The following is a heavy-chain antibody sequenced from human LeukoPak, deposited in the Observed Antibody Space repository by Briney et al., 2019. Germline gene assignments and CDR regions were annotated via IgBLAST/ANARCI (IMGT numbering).Heavy chain of an antibody. V-gene: IGHV3-74*01. CDR1: GFTFSSYW. J-gene: IGHJ4*02. CDR3: TRTVGATRFDY. D-gene: IGHD1-26*01. Sequence: GGSLRLSRAASGFTFSSYWMHWVRQAPGKGLMWVSRINSDGSSTNYADSVKGRFTISRDNAKNTLYLQMNSVKTEDTAVYYCTRTVGATRFDYWGQGSLVTVSS. CDR2: INSDGSST.